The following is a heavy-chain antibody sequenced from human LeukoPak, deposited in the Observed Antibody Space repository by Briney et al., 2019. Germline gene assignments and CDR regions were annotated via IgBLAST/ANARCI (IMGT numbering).Heavy chain of an antibody. J-gene: IGHJ5*02. CDR2: IYYSGSP. V-gene: IGHV4-59*01. CDR1: GGSISSYY. D-gene: IGHD3-10*01. CDR3: ARVLYYYGSGSYPSPAWFDP. Sequence: SETLSLTCTVSGGSISSYYWSWIRQPPGKGLEWIGYIYYSGSPNYNPSLKSRVTISVDTSKNQFSLKLSSVTAADTAVYYCARVLYYYGSGSYPSPAWFDPWGQGTLVTVSS.